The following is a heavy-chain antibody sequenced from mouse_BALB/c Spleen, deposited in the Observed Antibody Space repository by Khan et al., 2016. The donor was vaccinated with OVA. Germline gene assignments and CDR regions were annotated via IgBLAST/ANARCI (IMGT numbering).Heavy chain of an antibody. V-gene: IGHV2-9*02. CDR2: IWPGGRT. D-gene: IGHD2-4*01. J-gene: IGHJ2*01. CDR1: GFSLTSTG. CDR3: TRHYDI. Sequence: VQLQESGPGLVAPSQSLSITCTVSGFSLTSTGVHWVRQPPGKGLEWLGVIWPGGRTNYYSALMSRLSISKDNSKSHVFLRMHSLQTGDTDMYYCTRHYDIWGQGTTLTVAS.